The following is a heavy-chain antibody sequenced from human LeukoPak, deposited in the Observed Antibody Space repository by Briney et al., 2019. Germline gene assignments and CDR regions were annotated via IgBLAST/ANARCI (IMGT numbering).Heavy chain of an antibody. J-gene: IGHJ4*02. V-gene: IGHV1-8*01. CDR3: ARDGAVTGTTGE. CDR1: GYTFTSYD. Sequence: ASVKVSCKASGYTFTSYDINWVRQATGQGLEWMGWMNPNSGNTGYAQKFQGRVTMTRNTSISTAYMELSRLRSDDTAVYYCARDGAVTGTTGEWGQGTLVTVSS. CDR2: MNPNSGNT. D-gene: IGHD1-7*01.